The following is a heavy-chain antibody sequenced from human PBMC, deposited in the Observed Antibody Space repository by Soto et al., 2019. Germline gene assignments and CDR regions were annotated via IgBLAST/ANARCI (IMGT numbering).Heavy chain of an antibody. CDR2: IYYSGST. Sequence: PSETLSLTCTVSGGSISSGGYYWSWIRQHPGKGLEWIGYIYYSGSTYYNPSLKSRVTTSVDTSKNQFSLKLSSVTAADTAVYYCARDRFYAQGVFDYWGQGTLVTVSS. V-gene: IGHV4-31*03. D-gene: IGHD3-3*01. CDR3: ARDRFYAQGVFDY. CDR1: GGSISSGGYY. J-gene: IGHJ4*02.